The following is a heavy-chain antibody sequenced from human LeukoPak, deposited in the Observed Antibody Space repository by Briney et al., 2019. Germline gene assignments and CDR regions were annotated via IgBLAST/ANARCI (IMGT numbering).Heavy chain of an antibody. J-gene: IGHJ2*01. CDR3: ARDPAGPGDWYFDL. Sequence: GGSLRLSCAASGFTVSTNYMNWARQAPGKGLEWVSVIHRGGSTYYADSVKGRFTISRDNSKNTLYLQMNSLRVEDTAVYYCARDPAGPGDWYFDLWGRGTLVTVSS. CDR1: GFTVSTNY. CDR2: IHRGGST. V-gene: IGHV3-53*01.